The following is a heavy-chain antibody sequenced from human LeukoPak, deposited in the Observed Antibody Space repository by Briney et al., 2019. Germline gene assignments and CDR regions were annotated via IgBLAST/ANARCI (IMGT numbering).Heavy chain of an antibody. J-gene: IGHJ4*02. CDR1: GFTFSSHA. Sequence: QPGGSLRLSCAASGFTFSSHAVSWVRQPPGKGLEWVSSVSGGGGTTYYADSVKGRFTISRDNSKSTLYLQMNSLRAEDTAVYYCAKPGSYSVFDYWGQGTLVTVSS. D-gene: IGHD1-26*01. CDR3: AKPGSYSVFDY. V-gene: IGHV3-23*01. CDR2: VSGGGGTT.